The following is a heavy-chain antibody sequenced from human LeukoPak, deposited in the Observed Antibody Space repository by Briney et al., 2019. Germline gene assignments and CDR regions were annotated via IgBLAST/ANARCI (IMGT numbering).Heavy chain of an antibody. CDR3: ATLGDYGDYGLGY. CDR1: AYTLTDLS. J-gene: IGHJ4*02. CDR2: FDPEDGET. Sequence: ASVTVSCTVSAYTLTDLSMHWVRQAPGKGLEWMGGFDPEDGETIYAQKFQGRVTMTEDTSTDTAYMDLSSLRSEDTAVYYCATLGDYGDYGLGYWGQGTLVTVSS. V-gene: IGHV1-24*01. D-gene: IGHD4-17*01.